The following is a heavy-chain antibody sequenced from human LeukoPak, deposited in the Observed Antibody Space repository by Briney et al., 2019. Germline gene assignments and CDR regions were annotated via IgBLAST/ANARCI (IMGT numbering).Heavy chain of an antibody. CDR1: GFTFTSHA. V-gene: IGHV3-23*01. CDR2: ITSSGGST. J-gene: IGHJ4*02. CDR3: AKDLGGDSGRFYY. D-gene: IGHD4-17*01. Sequence: GGSLRLSCAASGFTFTSHAMTWVRQAPGKGLEWASTITSSGGSTYYADSVKGRFTISRDNSENTLYLQMNSLRAEDTAVYYCAKDLGGDSGRFYYWGQGTLVTVSS.